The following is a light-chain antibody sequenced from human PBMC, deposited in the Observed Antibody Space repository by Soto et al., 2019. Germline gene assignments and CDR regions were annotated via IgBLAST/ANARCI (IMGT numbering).Light chain of an antibody. CDR2: DAS. Sequence: DIPMTQCASTLSASLGDGVTTTWRASQRTSTWLAWYQQKPVKAPKLLISDASSLETGVPSRFSGSGSGTEFTLTISSLKPDDFATYYCQQYNSYWTFGQGTKVDIK. V-gene: IGKV1-5*01. CDR1: QRTSTW. J-gene: IGKJ1*01. CDR3: QQYNSYWT.